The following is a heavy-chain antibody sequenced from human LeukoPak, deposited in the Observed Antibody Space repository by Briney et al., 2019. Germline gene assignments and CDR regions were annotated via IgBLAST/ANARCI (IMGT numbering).Heavy chain of an antibody. CDR2: ISAYNGNT. D-gene: IGHD3-22*01. CDR3: ATPSSGYYYVSAFDI. Sequence: ASVKVSCKASGYTFTSYGISWVRQAPGQGLEWMGWISAYNGNTNYAQKLQGRVTMTTDTPTSTAYMELRSLRSDDTAVYYCATPSSGYYYVSAFDIWGQGTMVTVSS. CDR1: GYTFTSYG. J-gene: IGHJ3*02. V-gene: IGHV1-18*01.